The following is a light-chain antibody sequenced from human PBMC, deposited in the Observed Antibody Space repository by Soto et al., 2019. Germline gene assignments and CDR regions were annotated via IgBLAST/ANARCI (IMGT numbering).Light chain of an antibody. CDR1: QSVSTK. V-gene: IGKV3-15*01. Sequence: EVVMTQSPATLSVSPGERATLSCRASQSVSTKLAWYQQKPGHAPRLLIYDTSTRATAIPARFSGSVSGTECTLTISSLQSEDFAVYYCQQYNDWPPLTFGGGTQVEIK. CDR3: QQYNDWPPLT. CDR2: DTS. J-gene: IGKJ4*01.